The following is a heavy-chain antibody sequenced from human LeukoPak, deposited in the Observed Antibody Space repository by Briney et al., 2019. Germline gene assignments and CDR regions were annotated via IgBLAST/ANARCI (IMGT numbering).Heavy chain of an antibody. D-gene: IGHD1-1*01. CDR1: GFTFSSYE. Sequence: TGGSLRLSCAASGFTFSSYEMNWVRQAPGKGLEGVSYISSSGSTIYYADSVKGRFTISRDNAKNSLYLQMNSLRAEDTAVYYCARSFEVEPRRYYYYGMDVWGQGTTVTVSS. V-gene: IGHV3-48*03. CDR3: ARSFEVEPRRYYYYGMDV. J-gene: IGHJ6*02. CDR2: ISSSGSTI.